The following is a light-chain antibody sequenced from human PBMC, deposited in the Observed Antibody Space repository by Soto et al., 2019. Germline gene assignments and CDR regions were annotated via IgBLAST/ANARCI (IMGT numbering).Light chain of an antibody. Sequence: DIPMTQSPSTLSASVGDRVTITCRASQSISYRLAWYQQKAGKAPKVLIYDVSSLESGVPSRFSGSGSGTEFTLTISSLQPDDSATYYCQQYNSYSWTFGQGTKVEIK. CDR1: QSISYR. CDR2: DVS. V-gene: IGKV1-5*01. CDR3: QQYNSYSWT. J-gene: IGKJ1*01.